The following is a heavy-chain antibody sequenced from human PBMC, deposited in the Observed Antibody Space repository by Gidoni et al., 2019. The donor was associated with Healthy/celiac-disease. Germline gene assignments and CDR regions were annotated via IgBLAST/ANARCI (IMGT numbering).Heavy chain of an antibody. CDR2: ISAYNGNT. CDR3: ARDQLGEVPYGMDV. Sequence: QVQLVQSGAEVQTPGASVTVSCKASGYTFTSYGISWVRQAPGQGLEWMGWISAYNGNTNYAQKLQGRVTMTTDTSTSTAYMELRSLRSDDTAVDYCARDQLGEVPYGMDVWGQGTTVTVSS. J-gene: IGHJ6*02. D-gene: IGHD3-16*01. V-gene: IGHV1-18*04. CDR1: GYTFTSYG.